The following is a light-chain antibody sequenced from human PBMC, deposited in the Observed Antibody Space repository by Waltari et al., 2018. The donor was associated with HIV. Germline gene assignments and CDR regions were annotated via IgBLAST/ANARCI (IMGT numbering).Light chain of an antibody. V-gene: IGLV2-14*01. J-gene: IGLJ2*01. Sequence: QSALPQPASVSGSPGQSTTISSFGTNSYIVTYNYVSWYQQHQGKVPKLLIYEVANRPAGISHRFSGSKSGNTAYLTLSGLQAEDEADYYCSSYTPTSFVVFGGGTKLTVL. CDR2: EVA. CDR1: NSYIVTYNY. CDR3: SSYTPTSFVV.